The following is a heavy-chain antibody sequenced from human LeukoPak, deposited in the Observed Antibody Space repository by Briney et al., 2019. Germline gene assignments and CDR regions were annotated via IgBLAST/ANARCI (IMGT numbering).Heavy chain of an antibody. D-gene: IGHD6-13*01. CDR1: GYTFTSYA. Sequence: ASVKVSCKASGYTFTSYAMNWVRQAPGQGLEWMGWINTDTGNPTYAQGFTGRFVFSLDTSVSTAYLKISSLKAEDTAVYYCARGLVGDSSLWDWFDPWGQGTLVTVSS. CDR3: ARGLVGDSSLWDWFDP. J-gene: IGHJ5*02. V-gene: IGHV7-4-1*02. CDR2: INTDTGNP.